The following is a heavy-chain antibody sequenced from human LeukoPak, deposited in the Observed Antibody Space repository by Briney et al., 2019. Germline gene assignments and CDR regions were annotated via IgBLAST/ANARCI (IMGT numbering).Heavy chain of an antibody. V-gene: IGHV4-34*01. J-gene: IGHJ6*03. CDR2: INHSGST. CDR1: GGSFSGYY. D-gene: IGHD2-2*01. CDR3: ARDTPDIVVVPAAVYYYYYYMDV. Sequence: SETLSLTCAVYGGSFSGYYWSWIRQPPGKGLEWIGEINHSGSTNYNPSLKSRVTISVDTSKNQFSLKLSSVTAADTAVYYCARDTPDIVVVPAAVYYYYYYMDVWGKGTTVTVSS.